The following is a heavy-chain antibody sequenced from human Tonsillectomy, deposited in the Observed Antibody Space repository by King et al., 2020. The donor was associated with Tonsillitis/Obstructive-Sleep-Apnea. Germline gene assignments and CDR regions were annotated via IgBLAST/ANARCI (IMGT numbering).Heavy chain of an antibody. CDR1: GFTFGDYA. V-gene: IGHV3-49*04. D-gene: IGHD3-16*01. J-gene: IGHJ4*02. Sequence: QLVQSGGGLAQPGRSLRLSCTASGFTFGDYAMNWVRQAPGKGLEWVGFIRSKAYGGTTEYAASVKGRFTISRDDSKSIAYLQMNSLQIDDTAVYYCTRGGGRGFDFWGQGTLVTVSS. CDR3: TRGGGRGFDF. CDR2: IRSKAYGGTT.